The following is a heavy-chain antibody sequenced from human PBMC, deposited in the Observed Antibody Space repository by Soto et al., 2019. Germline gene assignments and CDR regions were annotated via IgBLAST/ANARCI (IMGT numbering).Heavy chain of an antibody. CDR3: AKDRYGGYIFDS. V-gene: IGHV4-31*03. CDR1: GGSISSGGYY. J-gene: IGHJ5*01. CDR2: MFHSGTT. Sequence: QVQLQESGPGLVTPSQTLSLTCTVSGGSISSGGYYWSWIRQHPGQGLEWIGYMFHSGTTYYNPSFKGRVRISVATSKSQFSLKLTSVTAADTAVYYCAKDRYGGYIFDSWGQGTLVTVSS. D-gene: IGHD5-12*01.